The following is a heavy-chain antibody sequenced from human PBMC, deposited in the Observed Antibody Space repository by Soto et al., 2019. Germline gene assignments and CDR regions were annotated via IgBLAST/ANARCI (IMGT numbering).Heavy chain of an antibody. CDR2: IIPIFGTA. D-gene: IGHD2-15*01. CDR1: GGTFSSYA. V-gene: IGHV1-69*12. Sequence: QVQLVQSGAEVKKPGSSVKVSCKASGGTFSSYAISWVRQAPGQGLEWMGGIIPIFGTANYAQKFQGRVTITADESTSTAYMELSSLRSEDTAVYYCARDPTPVVRGGPPYGMDVWGQGTTVTVSS. CDR3: ARDPTPVVRGGPPYGMDV. J-gene: IGHJ6*02.